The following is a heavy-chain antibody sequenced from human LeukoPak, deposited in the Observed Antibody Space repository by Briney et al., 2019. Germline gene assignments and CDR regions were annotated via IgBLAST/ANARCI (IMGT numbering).Heavy chain of an antibody. Sequence: PGGSLRLSCAASGFTFSSYAMSWVRQAPGKGLEWVSAISGSGGSTYYADSVKGRFTISRDNSKNTLYLQMNGLRAEDTAVYYCARGPDYSNWFDPWGQGTLVTVSS. CDR1: GFTFSSYA. CDR3: ARGPDYSNWFDP. J-gene: IGHJ5*02. D-gene: IGHD4-11*01. V-gene: IGHV3-23*01. CDR2: ISGSGGST.